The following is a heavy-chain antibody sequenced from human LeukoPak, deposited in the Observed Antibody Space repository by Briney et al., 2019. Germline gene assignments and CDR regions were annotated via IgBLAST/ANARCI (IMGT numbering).Heavy chain of an antibody. Sequence: SVKVSCKASGGTFSSYAISWVRQAPGQGLEWMGGIIPIFGTANYAQKFQGRVTITADKSTSTAYMELSSLRSEDAAVYYCARGNRGLHSDYWGQGTLVTVSS. CDR3: ARGNRGLHSDY. V-gene: IGHV1-69*06. J-gene: IGHJ4*02. CDR2: IIPIFGTA. CDR1: GGTFSSYA. D-gene: IGHD1-14*01.